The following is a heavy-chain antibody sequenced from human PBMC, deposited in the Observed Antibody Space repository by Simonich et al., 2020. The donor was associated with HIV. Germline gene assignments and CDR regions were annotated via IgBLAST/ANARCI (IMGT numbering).Heavy chain of an antibody. CDR3: ARDPQMSSFDI. CDR1: GFTMRSYW. CDR2: IKQDGREK. V-gene: IGHV3-7*01. J-gene: IGHJ3*02. Sequence: EVQLVESGGGLVQPGGSLRLSCAVSGFTMRSYWMSWVRQAPGKGVEWVANIKQDGREKYYVDPVKGRFTISRDNAKNSLYLQMDSLRVEDTAVYYCARDPQMSSFDIWGQGTVVTVSS.